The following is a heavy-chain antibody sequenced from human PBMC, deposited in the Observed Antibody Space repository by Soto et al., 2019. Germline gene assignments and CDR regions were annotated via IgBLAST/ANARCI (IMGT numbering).Heavy chain of an antibody. Sequence: PSETLSLTCSVSGASIRSGGYYWSRLRQSPGKGLEWIGHIYYTGSTFYSPSLKSRLTILLDTSKNQFSLDLRSVTAADTAMYYCARIEMASIKWGRGTLVTV. CDR3: ARIEMASIK. CDR2: IYYTGST. J-gene: IGHJ4*02. V-gene: IGHV4-31*03. CDR1: GASIRSGGYY.